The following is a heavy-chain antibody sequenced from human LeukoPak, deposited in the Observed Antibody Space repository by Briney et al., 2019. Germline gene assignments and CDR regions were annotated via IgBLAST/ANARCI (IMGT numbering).Heavy chain of an antibody. CDR1: GGSISSGSYY. V-gene: IGHV4-61*02. CDR3: ARTYYDFWSGYYRDNNWFDP. J-gene: IGHJ5*02. CDR2: IYTSGST. Sequence: PSQTPSLTCTVSGGSISSGSYYWSWIRQPAGKGLEWIGRIYTSGSTNYNPSLKSRVTISVVTSKNQFSLRLSSVTAADTAVYYCARTYYDFWSGYYRDNNWFDPWGQGTLVTVSS. D-gene: IGHD3-3*01.